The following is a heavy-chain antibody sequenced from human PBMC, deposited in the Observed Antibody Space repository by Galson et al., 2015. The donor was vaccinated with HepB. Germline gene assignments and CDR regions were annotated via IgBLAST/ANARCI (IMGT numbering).Heavy chain of an antibody. CDR3: ARGSTFPDTAMVSPFDY. Sequence: SVKVSCKASGGTFSSYAISWVRQAPGQGLEWMGGIIPIFGIANYAQKFQGRVTITADESTSTAYMELSSLRSEDTAVYYCARGSTFPDTAMVSPFDYWGQGTLVTVSS. J-gene: IGHJ4*02. CDR1: GGTFSSYA. D-gene: IGHD5-18*01. CDR2: IIPIFGIA. V-gene: IGHV1-69*13.